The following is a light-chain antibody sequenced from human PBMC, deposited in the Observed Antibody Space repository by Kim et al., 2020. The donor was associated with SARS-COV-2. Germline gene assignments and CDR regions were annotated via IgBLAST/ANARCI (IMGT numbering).Light chain of an antibody. CDR1: QSVGSI. CDR2: GAT. Sequence: VSQGERATLSRRASQSVGSILAWYQQKPGQAPRLLIYGATTRATGTPGRFSGSGSGTEFTLTISSLQSEDFALYYWQQYNNWPPWTFGQGTKLEI. CDR3: QQYNNWPPWT. V-gene: IGKV3-15*01. J-gene: IGKJ1*01.